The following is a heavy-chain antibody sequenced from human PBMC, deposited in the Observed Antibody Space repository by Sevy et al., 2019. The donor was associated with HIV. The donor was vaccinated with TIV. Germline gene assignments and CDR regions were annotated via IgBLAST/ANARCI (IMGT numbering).Heavy chain of an antibody. CDR3: AREELTWIQLWP. CDR2: INQDGSEK. Sequence: GGSLRLSCAASGFTFSNYWMSWVRQTPEKGLEWVANINQDGSEKYYVDSVKGRLTISRDNATNSVFLQMNSLRAEDTAMYYCAREELTWIQLWPWGQGTLVTVS. CDR1: GFTFSNYW. J-gene: IGHJ1*01. D-gene: IGHD5-18*01. V-gene: IGHV3-7*01.